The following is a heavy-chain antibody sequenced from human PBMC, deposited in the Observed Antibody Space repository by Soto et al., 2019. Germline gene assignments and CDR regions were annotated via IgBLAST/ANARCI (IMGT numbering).Heavy chain of an antibody. J-gene: IGHJ4*02. CDR1: GFTFSSYA. Sequence: EVQLLESGGGLVQHGGSLRLSCAASGFTFSSYAMSWVRQAPGKGLEWVSAISGSGGSTYYADSVKGRFTISRDNSKNTLYLQMNSLRDEDTAVYYCAKSPYYDDSSSSDYWGQGTLVTVSS. CDR3: AKSPYYDDSSSSDY. CDR2: ISGSGGST. D-gene: IGHD3-22*01. V-gene: IGHV3-23*01.